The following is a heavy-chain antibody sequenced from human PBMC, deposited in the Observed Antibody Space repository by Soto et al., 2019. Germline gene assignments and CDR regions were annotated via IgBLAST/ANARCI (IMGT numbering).Heavy chain of an antibody. J-gene: IGHJ4*02. Sequence: QSGGSLRLSCAASGFTFSSYGMSWVRQTPGKGLEWVSAISDSGDSTYNADSVKGRFTISRDNSKNTLYLQMNSLRAEDTALYYCANHVDRPMGQFNYFDYWGKGALVTVSS. CDR1: GFTFSSYG. D-gene: IGHD5-18*01. V-gene: IGHV3-23*01. CDR3: ANHVDRPMGQFNYFDY. CDR2: ISDSGDST.